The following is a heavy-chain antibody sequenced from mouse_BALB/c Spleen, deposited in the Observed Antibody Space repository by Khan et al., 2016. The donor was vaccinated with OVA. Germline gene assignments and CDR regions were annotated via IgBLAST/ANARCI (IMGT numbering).Heavy chain of an antibody. Sequence: EVQLVESGGGLVKPGGSLKLSCAASGFTFSDYYMYWVRQTPEKRLEWVATISDGGSYTYYPDSVKGRFTISSDNAKNNLYLQMSSLKSEDTAMYYCAGDPITTEPFFAYWGQGTLVAVSA. D-gene: IGHD1-2*01. CDR3: AGDPITTEPFFAY. CDR2: ISDGGSYT. V-gene: IGHV5-4*02. CDR1: GFTFSDYY. J-gene: IGHJ3*01.